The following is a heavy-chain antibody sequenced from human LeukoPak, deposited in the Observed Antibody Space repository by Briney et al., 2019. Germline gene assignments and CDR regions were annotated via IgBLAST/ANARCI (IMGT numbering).Heavy chain of an antibody. CDR3: ARVNKESALWFGELLYWFDP. CDR2: MNPNSGNT. Sequence: AASVKVPCKASGYTFTSYDINWVRQATGQGLERMGWMNPNSGNTGYAQKFQGRVTMTRNTSISTAYMELSSLRSEDTAVYYCARVNKESALWFGELLYWFDPWGQGTLVTVSS. D-gene: IGHD3-10*01. V-gene: IGHV1-8*01. CDR1: GYTFTSYD. J-gene: IGHJ5*02.